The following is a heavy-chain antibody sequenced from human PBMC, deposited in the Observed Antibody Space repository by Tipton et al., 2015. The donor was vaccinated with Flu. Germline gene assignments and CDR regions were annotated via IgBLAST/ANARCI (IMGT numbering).Heavy chain of an antibody. D-gene: IGHD1-26*01. CDR1: GFTFGHYW. J-gene: IGHJ4*02. CDR2: IDQDGSNI. V-gene: IGHV3-7*03. CDR3: VKRGPSGSRHFDY. Sequence: SLRLSCAASGFTFGHYWMTWVRHIPGKGLEWVANIDQDGSNINYVDSVKGRFTISRDNTKNSLFLQMDSLRAEDTAVYYCVKRGPSGSRHFDYWGQGTLVTVSS.